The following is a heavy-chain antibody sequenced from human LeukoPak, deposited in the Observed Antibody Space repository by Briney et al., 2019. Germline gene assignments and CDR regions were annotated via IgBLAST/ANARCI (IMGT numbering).Heavy chain of an antibody. D-gene: IGHD6-13*01. CDR2: VDYSGGDT. Sequence: GGSLRLSCIASGFTLSSYEMSWIRQAPGKGLEWVSSVDYSGGDTHYADSVKGRFTISRDNSKNTLYLQMNSLRAEDTAVYYCAKDRSSSVPRFFDYWGQGTLVTVSS. CDR3: AKDRSSSVPRFFDY. CDR1: GFTLSSYE. J-gene: IGHJ4*02. V-gene: IGHV3-23*01.